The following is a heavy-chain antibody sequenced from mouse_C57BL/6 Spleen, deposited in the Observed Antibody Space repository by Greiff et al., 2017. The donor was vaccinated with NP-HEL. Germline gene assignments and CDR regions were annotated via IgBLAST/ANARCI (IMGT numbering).Heavy chain of an antibody. CDR3: TSEYGSSHYAMDY. V-gene: IGHV5-9-1*02. Sequence: EVKLVESGEGLVKPGGSLKLSCAASGFTFSSYAMSWVRQTPEKRLEWVAYISSGGDYIYYADTVQGRFTISRDTARNTLYLQMSSLKSEDTAMDYCTSEYGSSHYAMDYWGQGTSVTVSS. CDR1: GFTFSSYA. D-gene: IGHD1-1*01. J-gene: IGHJ4*01. CDR2: ISSGGDYI.